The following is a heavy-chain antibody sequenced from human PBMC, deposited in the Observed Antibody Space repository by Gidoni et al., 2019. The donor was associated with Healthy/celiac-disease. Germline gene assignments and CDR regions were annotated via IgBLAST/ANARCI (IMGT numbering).Heavy chain of an antibody. V-gene: IGHV2-5*01. CDR1: GFSLSTSGVG. CDR2: IYWNDDK. J-gene: IGHJ4*02. Sequence: QITLKESGPTLVKPTQTLTLTCTFSGFSLSTSGVGVGWIRQPPGKALEWLALIYWNDDKRYSPSLKSRLTITKDTSKNQVVLTMTNMDHVDTATYYCAHVRAPLTMIVVVFDYWGQGTLVTVSS. D-gene: IGHD3-22*01. CDR3: AHVRAPLTMIVVVFDY.